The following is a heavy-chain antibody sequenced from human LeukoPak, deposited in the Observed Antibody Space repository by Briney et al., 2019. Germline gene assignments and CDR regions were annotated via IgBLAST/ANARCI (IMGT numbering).Heavy chain of an antibody. J-gene: IGHJ4*02. CDR2: IYTSGST. V-gene: IGHV4-4*07. D-gene: IGHD3-3*01. CDR1: GYSISSAYY. CDR3: ARAGGFWSGNYFDY. Sequence: SETLSLTCAVSGYSISSAYYWGWIRQPAGKGLEWIGRIYTSGSTNYNPSLKSRVTMSVDTSKNQFSLKLSSVTAANTAVYYCARAGGFWSGNYFDYWGQGTLVTVSS.